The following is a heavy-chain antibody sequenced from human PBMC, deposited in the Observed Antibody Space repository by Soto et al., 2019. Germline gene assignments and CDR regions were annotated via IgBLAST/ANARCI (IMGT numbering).Heavy chain of an antibody. CDR3: AKGLRSSSWYVGDAFDI. Sequence: EVQLVESGGGLVQPGRSLRLSCAASGFTFDDYAMHWVRQAPGKGLEWVSGISWNSGSIGYADSVKGRFTISRDNAKNSLYLQMNALRAEDTALYYCAKGLRSSSWYVGDAFDIWGQGTMVTVSS. CDR2: ISWNSGSI. CDR1: GFTFDDYA. J-gene: IGHJ3*02. V-gene: IGHV3-9*01. D-gene: IGHD6-13*01.